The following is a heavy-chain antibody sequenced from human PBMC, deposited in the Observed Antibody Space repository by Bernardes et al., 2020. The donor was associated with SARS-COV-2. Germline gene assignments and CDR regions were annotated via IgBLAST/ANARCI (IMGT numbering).Heavy chain of an antibody. CDR1: GFSFSDYG. CDR2: ISYDGSNK. D-gene: IGHD2-2*02. V-gene: IGHV3-30*18. Sequence: GGSLRLSCAASGFSFSDYGMHWVRQAPGKGLEWAAAISYDGSNKFYADSVKGRFTISRDNSKNTLYLELYSLRAEDTAVYYFAKEYCSSTSCYMVSYYFYYGMDVWGQGTPVTVSS. CDR3: AKEYCSSTSCYMVSYYFYYGMDV. J-gene: IGHJ6*02.